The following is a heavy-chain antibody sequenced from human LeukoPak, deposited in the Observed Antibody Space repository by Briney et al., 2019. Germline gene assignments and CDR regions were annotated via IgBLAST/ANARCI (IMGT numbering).Heavy chain of an antibody. CDR3: ARAIWFGELVDS. V-gene: IGHV3-7*04. CDR2: IKQDGSEE. CDR1: GFNFNNYW. D-gene: IGHD3-10*01. J-gene: IGHJ4*02. Sequence: GGSLRLSCAASGFNFNNYWMSWLRQAPGKGLEWVANIKQDGSEEYYMDSVKGRFTISRDNAKNSLYLQMNSLRAEDTAVYYCARAIWFGELVDSWGQGTLVAVSS.